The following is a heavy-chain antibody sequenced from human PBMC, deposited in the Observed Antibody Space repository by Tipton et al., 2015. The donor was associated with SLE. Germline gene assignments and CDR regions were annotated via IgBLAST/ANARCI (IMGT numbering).Heavy chain of an antibody. CDR1: GFTFTDYY. CDR3: ARLGIYGSGTYYNKDFDY. Sequence: SLRLSCVASGFTFTDYYMSWIRQAPGKGPEWLSYISPSSGTILYADSVKGRFTISRDNAKKALYLQLGSLTAEDSALYYCARLGIYGSGTYYNKDFDYWGRGTLVTVSS. V-gene: IGHV3-11*04. D-gene: IGHD3-10*01. J-gene: IGHJ4*02. CDR2: ISPSSGTI.